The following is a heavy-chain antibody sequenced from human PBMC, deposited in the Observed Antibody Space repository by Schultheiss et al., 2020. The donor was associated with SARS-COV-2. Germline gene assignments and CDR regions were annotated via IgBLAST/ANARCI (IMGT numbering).Heavy chain of an antibody. D-gene: IGHD3-16*01. CDR1: GGSISSYY. J-gene: IGHJ4*02. V-gene: IGHV4-59*06. CDR3: ARERLWAPDY. CDR2: IYYSGST. Sequence: SQTLSLTCTVSGGSISSYYWSWIRQPPGKGLEWIGYIYYSGSTYYNPSLKSRVTISVDTSKNQFSLKLSSVTAADTAVYYCARERLWAPDYWGQGTLVTVSS.